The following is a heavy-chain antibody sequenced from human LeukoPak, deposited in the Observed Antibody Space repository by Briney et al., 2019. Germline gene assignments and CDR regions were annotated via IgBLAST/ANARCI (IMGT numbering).Heavy chain of an antibody. CDR1: GGTFSSYA. V-gene: IGHV1-69*13. D-gene: IGHD6-6*01. CDR2: IIPIFGTA. CDR3: ARVSIAGRLNYYYGMDV. Sequence: SVKVSCKASGGTFSSYAISWVRQAPGQGLEWMGGIIPIFGTANYAQKFQGRVTITADESTSTAYMELSSLRSEDTAVYYCARVSIAGRLNYYYGMDVWGQGTTVTVSS. J-gene: IGHJ6*02.